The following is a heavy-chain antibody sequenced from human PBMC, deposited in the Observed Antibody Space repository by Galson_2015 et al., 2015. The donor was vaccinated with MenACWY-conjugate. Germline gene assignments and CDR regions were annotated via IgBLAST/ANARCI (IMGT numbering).Heavy chain of an antibody. V-gene: IGHV3-30*04. CDR1: GFTFSSYA. CDR2: ISYDGSNK. D-gene: IGHD2-15*01. J-gene: IGHJ4*02. Sequence: SLRLSCAASGFTFSSYAMHWVRQAPGKGLEWVAVISYDGSNKYYADSVKGRFTISRDNSKNTLYLQMNSPRAEDTAVYYCASLGYCSDGSCPIFDYWGQGTLVTVSS. CDR3: ASLGYCSDGSCPIFDY.